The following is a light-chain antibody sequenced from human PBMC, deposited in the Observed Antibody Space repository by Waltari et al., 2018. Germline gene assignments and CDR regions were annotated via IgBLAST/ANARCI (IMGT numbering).Light chain of an antibody. J-gene: IGKJ1*01. CDR3: QQYNRFSP. CDR1: EAINKW. V-gene: IGKV1-5*01. Sequence: DTQLSQFPSTLAASVGVRVTITCRAREAINKWLAWYQQKPGKAPKVLIYDASTLQSGVPSRVSGSGSGTEFTLTIDSLQPDDFATYYCQQYNRFSPFGQGTNVEVK. CDR2: DAS.